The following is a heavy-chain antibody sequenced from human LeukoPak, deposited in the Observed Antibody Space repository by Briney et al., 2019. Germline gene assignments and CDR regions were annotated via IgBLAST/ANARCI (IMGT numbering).Heavy chain of an antibody. V-gene: IGHV3-7*01. CDR1: GFTFSSYW. J-gene: IGHJ4*02. Sequence: GGALRLSCAASGFTFSSYWMSWGRQAPGEGLECGANIKQDGSEKYYVDSVKGRFTLSRDNATNSLYLQMNSLRAEDTAVYYCARDRTWELPLIGYWGQGTLVTVSS. D-gene: IGHD1-26*01. CDR2: IKQDGSEK. CDR3: ARDRTWELPLIGY.